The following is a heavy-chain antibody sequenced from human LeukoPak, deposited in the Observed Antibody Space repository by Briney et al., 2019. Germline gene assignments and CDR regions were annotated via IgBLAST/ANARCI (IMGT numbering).Heavy chain of an antibody. CDR3: AKDRRDYSRTEIAY. V-gene: IGHV3-30*02. D-gene: IGHD4-11*01. CDR1: EFTFSGYG. J-gene: IGHJ4*02. CDR2: IRYDRSNK. Sequence: GGSLRLSCAASEFTFSGYGMYWVREAPGKGREGVAFIRYDRSNKYYADSVKGRFTISRDNSKNTLYLQMKSLSTDDAAVFYFAKDRRDYSRTEIAYWSQGTLVTVSS.